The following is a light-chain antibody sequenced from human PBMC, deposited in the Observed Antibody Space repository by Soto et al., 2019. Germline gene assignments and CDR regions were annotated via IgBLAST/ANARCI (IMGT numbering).Light chain of an antibody. Sequence: QSALTQPASVSGSLGQSITISCTGTSSDVGGYSYVSWYQQHPGKVPKLMIYEVNNRPSGVSSRFSGSKSANTASLTISGLQADDEADYYCSSFTSSSTQVFGGGTKLTVL. J-gene: IGLJ3*02. CDR3: SSFTSSSTQV. CDR1: SSDVGGYSY. V-gene: IGLV2-14*01. CDR2: EVN.